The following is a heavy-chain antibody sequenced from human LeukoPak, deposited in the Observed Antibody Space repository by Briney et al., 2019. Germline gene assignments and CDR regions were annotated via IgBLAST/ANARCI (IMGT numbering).Heavy chain of an antibody. J-gene: IGHJ6*03. CDR3: ARVGLPYYYYHYMDV. CDR2: INPNSGGT. D-gene: IGHD3-16*01. V-gene: IGHV1-2*02. Sequence: GASVKVSCKASGYTFTGYYMHWARQAPGQGLEWMGWINPNSGGTNYAQKFQGRVTMTRDTSISTAYMELSRLRSDDTAVYYCARVGLPYYYYHYMDVWGKGTTVTVSS. CDR1: GYTFTGYY.